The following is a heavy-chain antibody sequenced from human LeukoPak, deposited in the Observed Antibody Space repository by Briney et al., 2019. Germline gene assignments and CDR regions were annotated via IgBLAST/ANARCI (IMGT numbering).Heavy chain of an antibody. V-gene: IGHV3-21*01. Sequence: GGSLRLSCAASGFTLSSYNMNWVRQAPGKGLEGVSSISSSSSYIYYADSVKGRFTISRDNAKKSLFLLMNSLRAEDTAVYYCAGGGHYGVPWSGYFWGQGTLVTVSS. CDR3: AGGGHYGVPWSGYF. CDR1: GFTLSSYN. D-gene: IGHD4-17*01. J-gene: IGHJ4*02. CDR2: ISSSSSYI.